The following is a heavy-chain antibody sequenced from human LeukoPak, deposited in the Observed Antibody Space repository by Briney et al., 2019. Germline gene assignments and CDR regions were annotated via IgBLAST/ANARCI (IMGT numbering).Heavy chain of an antibody. CDR1: GGSISPYY. CDR3: AKTSRHYFGSGAKLTPWPGDMDG. V-gene: IGHV4-59*01. CDR2: VYYTGTT. D-gene: IGHD3-10*01. J-gene: IGHJ6*01. Sequence: PSETLSLTCTVSGGSISPYYWTWIRLPPGKGLEWIGYVYYTGTTTYNPSLHSRLAISVDTSKNQISLNLGFVTAADTAVYSCAKTSRHYFGSGAKLTPWPGDMDGWGQGTKVTLPS.